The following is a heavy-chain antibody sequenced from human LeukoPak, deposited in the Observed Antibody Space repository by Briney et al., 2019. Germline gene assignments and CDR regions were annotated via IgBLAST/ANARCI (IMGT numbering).Heavy chain of an antibody. J-gene: IGHJ4*02. CDR2: ISSSSSYI. D-gene: IGHD3-22*01. Sequence: GGSLRLSCAASGFTFSSYSMNWVRQAPGKGLEWVSSISSSSSYIYYADSVKGRFTISRDNAKNSLYLQMNSLRAEDTAVYYCARDAYYYDSSGYFVLDYWGQGTLVTVSS. CDR1: GFTFSSYS. CDR3: ARDAYYYDSSGYFVLDY. V-gene: IGHV3-21*01.